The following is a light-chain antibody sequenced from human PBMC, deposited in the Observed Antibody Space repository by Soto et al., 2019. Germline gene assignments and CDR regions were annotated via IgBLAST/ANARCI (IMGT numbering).Light chain of an antibody. CDR3: QQYGSSPLT. CDR2: DAS. CDR1: QSVSSSY. V-gene: IGKV3-20*01. J-gene: IGKJ4*01. Sequence: EIVLTQSPGTLSLSPGERATLSCRASQSVSSSYLAWYQQKPGQAPRLLIHDASSRATGIPDRFSGSGSGTAFTLPIRRLEPEDSAMYYCQQYGSSPLTFGGGTKVEIK.